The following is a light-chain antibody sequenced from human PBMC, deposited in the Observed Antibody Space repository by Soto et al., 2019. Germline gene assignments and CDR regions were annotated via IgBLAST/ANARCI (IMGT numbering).Light chain of an antibody. CDR1: QSLLHSSGYSY. CDR2: LGS. V-gene: IGKV2-28*01. CDR3: MHARHLYT. Sequence: DIVMTQSPLSLPVTPGEPASISCRSSQSLLHSSGYSYLDWYLQKPGQSPQLLIYLGSNRASGVPYRFSGSGSGTNFTLKISRVVAEDVGVYYCMHARHLYTFGEGTKLEIE. J-gene: IGKJ2*01.